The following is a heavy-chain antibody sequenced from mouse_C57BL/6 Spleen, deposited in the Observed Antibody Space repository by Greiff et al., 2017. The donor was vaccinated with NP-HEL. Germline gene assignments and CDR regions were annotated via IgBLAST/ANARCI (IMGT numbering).Heavy chain of an antibody. J-gene: IGHJ4*01. Sequence: DVMLVESGGGLVQPKGSLKLSCAASGFTFNTYAMHWVRQAPGKGLEWVARIRSKSSNYATYYADSVKDRFTISRDDSQSMLYLQMNNLKTEDTAMYYCVREEGKTGFYYAMDYWGQGTSVTVSS. CDR1: GFTFNTYA. D-gene: IGHD2-1*01. CDR3: VREEGKTGFYYAMDY. V-gene: IGHV10-3*01. CDR2: IRSKSSNYAT.